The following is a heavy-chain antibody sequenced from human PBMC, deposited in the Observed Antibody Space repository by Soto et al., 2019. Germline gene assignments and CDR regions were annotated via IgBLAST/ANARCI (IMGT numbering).Heavy chain of an antibody. J-gene: IGHJ4*02. CDR2: IYYSGST. CDR1: GGSISSSSYY. V-gene: IGHV4-39*01. CDR3: ASFFYDILTGYYLDY. Sequence: QLQLQESGPGLVKPSETLSLTCTVSGGSISSSSYYWGWIRQPPGKGLEWIGSIYYSGSTYYNPSLKSRVTISIDTSKNQFSLKLSSVTAADTAVYYCASFFYDILTGYYLDYWGQGTLVTVSS. D-gene: IGHD3-9*01.